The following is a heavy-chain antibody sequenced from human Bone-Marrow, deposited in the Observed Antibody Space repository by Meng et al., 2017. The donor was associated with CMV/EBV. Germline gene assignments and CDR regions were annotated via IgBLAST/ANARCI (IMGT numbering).Heavy chain of an antibody. V-gene: IGHV4-30-4*08. D-gene: IGHD6-19*01. CDR1: GGSISSGDYY. Sequence: SETRSLTCTVSGGSISSGDYYWSWIRQPPGRGLEWIGYIYHSGSTYFNPSLKSRLTITVDTSKNQFSLKLSSVTAADTAVYYCARIAVAGFVYYWGQGTLVTVSS. J-gene: IGHJ4*02. CDR2: IYHSGST. CDR3: ARIAVAGFVYY.